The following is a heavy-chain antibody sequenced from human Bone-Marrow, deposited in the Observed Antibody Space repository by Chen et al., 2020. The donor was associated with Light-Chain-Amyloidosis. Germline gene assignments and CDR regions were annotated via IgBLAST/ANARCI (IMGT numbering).Heavy chain of an antibody. V-gene: IGHV3-43*01. J-gene: IGHJ4*02. CDR2: SSCDGGRA. D-gene: IGHD6-19*01. Sequence: EVQLVESGGVVVQPGESLRPTCEASGVTFDDYPMHWVRQAPGERLEWVSLSSCDGGRAYYADSLKGRFTISRDNSKNSMYLQMNSLSTEDTALYYCAKGQGGSGWHFDSWGQGTLVTVSS. CDR1: GVTFDDYP. CDR3: AKGQGGSGWHFDS.